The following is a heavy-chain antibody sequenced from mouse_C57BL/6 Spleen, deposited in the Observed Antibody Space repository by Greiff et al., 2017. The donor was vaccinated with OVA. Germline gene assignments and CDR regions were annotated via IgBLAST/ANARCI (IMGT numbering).Heavy chain of an antibody. D-gene: IGHD4-1*01. CDR1: GYTFTSYW. V-gene: IGHV1-50*01. CDR3: AGANWERGFAD. J-gene: IGHJ3*01. CDR2: IDPSDSYT. Sequence: VQLQQPGAELVKPGASVKLSCKASGYTFTSYWMQWVKQRPGQGLEWIGEIDPSDSYTNYNQKFKGKATLTVDPSSSTAYMQLSSLTSEDSAVYYCAGANWERGFADWGQGTLVTVSA.